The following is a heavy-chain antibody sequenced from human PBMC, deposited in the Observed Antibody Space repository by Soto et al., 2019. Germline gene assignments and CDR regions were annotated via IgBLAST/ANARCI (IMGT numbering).Heavy chain of an antibody. V-gene: IGHV1-8*01. D-gene: IGHD6-13*01. CDR2: MNPNSGNT. CDR3: ARKRRDSSSWYNWFDP. J-gene: IGHJ5*02. CDR1: GYTFTSYD. Sequence: ASVKVSCKASGYTFTSYDINWVRQATGQGLEWMGWMNPNSGNTGSAQKFQGRVTMTRNTSISTAYMELTSLRPEDTAVYYCARKRRDSSSWYNWFDPWGQGTLVTVYS.